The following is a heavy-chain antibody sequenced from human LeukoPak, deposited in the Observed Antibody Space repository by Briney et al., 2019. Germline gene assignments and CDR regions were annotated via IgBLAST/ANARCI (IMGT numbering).Heavy chain of an antibody. V-gene: IGHV4-34*01. J-gene: IGHJ4*02. CDR1: GGSFSVHY. Sequence: PSETLSLTCAVYGGSFSVHYWGWVRQPPGKGLEWIGSIYSTGFTNYNPSLKSRVTISLDTSKNEFSLNLRSVTAADTATYYCARGTATLDYWAQGTLVAVSS. D-gene: IGHD5-24*01. CDR2: IYSTGFT. CDR3: ARGTATLDY.